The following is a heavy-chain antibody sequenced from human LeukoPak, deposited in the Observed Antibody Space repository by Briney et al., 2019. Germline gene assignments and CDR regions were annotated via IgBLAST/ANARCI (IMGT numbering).Heavy chain of an antibody. Sequence: GGSLRLSCAPSGFTSRNYSTNWVRQAPGKGLEWVANIKQDGSEKYSVDPVKGRSTISRANAKNTLSRQMNTLTAQDTPGYFCARGAVPRNYWGQGTLVTVSS. CDR1: GFTSRNYS. CDR2: IKQDGSEK. CDR3: ARGAVPRNY. D-gene: IGHD4-17*01. V-gene: IGHV3-7*01. J-gene: IGHJ4*02.